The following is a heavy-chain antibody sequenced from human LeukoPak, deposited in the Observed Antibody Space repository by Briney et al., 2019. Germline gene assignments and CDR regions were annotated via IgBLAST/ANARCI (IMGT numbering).Heavy chain of an antibody. J-gene: IGHJ4*02. CDR1: GFTFSNAW. CDR3: TAGTGRSDFDY. V-gene: IGHV3-15*01. CDR2: IKRKGDDGTI. Sequence: GGSLRLSCSASGFTFSNAWMSWVRQAPGRGLEWVGRIKRKGDDGTIDYAAPVKGSLSISRDDSKNTSYLQMNSLKSEDTAVYYCTAGTGRSDFDYWGQGTLVTVSS. D-gene: IGHD3/OR15-3a*01.